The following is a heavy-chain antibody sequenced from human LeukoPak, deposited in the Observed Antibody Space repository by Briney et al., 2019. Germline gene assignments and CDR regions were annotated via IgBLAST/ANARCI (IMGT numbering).Heavy chain of an antibody. CDR3: ARGVASAGAKYFDQ. Sequence: GASVKVSCKASGYTFTGYYIHCVRQAPGQGLEWMGWINPNAGGTDYAQKFQGRVTMTRDTSISTVYMELSRLTSDDTAVYYCARGVASAGAKYFDQWGQGTLVTVSS. D-gene: IGHD6-13*01. J-gene: IGHJ4*02. CDR1: GYTFTGYY. CDR2: INPNAGGT. V-gene: IGHV1-2*02.